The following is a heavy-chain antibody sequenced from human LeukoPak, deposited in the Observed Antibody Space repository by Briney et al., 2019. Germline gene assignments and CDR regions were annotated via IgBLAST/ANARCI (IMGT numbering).Heavy chain of an antibody. J-gene: IGHJ6*03. CDR1: GYSFTSNC. CDR3: ARIYRAKYNHYYMDV. V-gene: IGHV5-51*03. CDR2: IYHGDSDT. Sequence: PGEPLNTSCEASGYSFTSNCYGGVSQMPGKGLEWRGIIYHGDSDTTYSPSFKGQVTISADKSISHSYLKWRSVKATDPALFYCARIYRAKYNHYYMDVWGKGTTVTVSS. D-gene: IGHD1-26*01.